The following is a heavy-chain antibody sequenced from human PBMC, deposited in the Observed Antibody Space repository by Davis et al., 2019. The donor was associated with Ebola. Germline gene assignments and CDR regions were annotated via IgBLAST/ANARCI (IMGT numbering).Heavy chain of an antibody. CDR1: GYTFTSYG. CDR2: ISAYNGNT. V-gene: IGHV1-18*01. CDR3: AGQIFGSGWRRRGFDY. D-gene: IGHD6-19*01. J-gene: IGHJ4*02. Sequence: AASVKVSCKASGYTFTSYGISWVRQAPGQGLEWMGWISAYNGNTNYAQKFQGRVTMTRNTSISTAYMELSSLRSEDTAVYYCAGQIFGSGWRRRGFDYWGQGTLVTVSS.